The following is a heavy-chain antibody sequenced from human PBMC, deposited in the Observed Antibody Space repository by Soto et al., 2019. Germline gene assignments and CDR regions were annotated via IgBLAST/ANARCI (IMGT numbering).Heavy chain of an antibody. CDR2: INNYGIEK. Sequence: EVQLVESGGGLVQPGGSLSLSCAASGFAFSTYWMSWVRQAPQKGFEWVANINNYGIEKNYADSVKGRFTISRDNAKDSLDLQMNSLRAEDTAVYYCARDAAGSGWYIWGQGTLVTVSS. V-gene: IGHV3-7*05. CDR1: GFAFSTYW. CDR3: ARDAAGSGWYI. D-gene: IGHD6-19*01. J-gene: IGHJ4*02.